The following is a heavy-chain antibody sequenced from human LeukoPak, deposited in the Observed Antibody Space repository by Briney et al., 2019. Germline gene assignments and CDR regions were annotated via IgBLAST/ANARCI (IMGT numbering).Heavy chain of an antibody. V-gene: IGHV4-31*03. CDR1: GGSISSGGYY. CDR2: IYYSGST. D-gene: IGHD4-17*01. Sequence: PSETLSLACTVSGGSISSGGYYWSWIRQHPGKGLEWIGYIYYSGSTYYNPSLKSRVTISVDTSKNQFSLKLSSVTAADTAVYYCARDHDYGDYSYGIDVWGQGTTVTVSS. CDR3: ARDHDYGDYSYGIDV. J-gene: IGHJ6*02.